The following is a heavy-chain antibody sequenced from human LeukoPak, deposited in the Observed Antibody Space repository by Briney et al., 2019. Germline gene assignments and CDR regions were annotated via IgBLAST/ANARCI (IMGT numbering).Heavy chain of an antibody. CDR2: ISSSSSYI. D-gene: IGHD5-18*01. V-gene: IGHV3-21*01. Sequence: GGSLRLSCAASGFTFSSYSMNWVRQAPGKGLEWVSSISSSSSYIYYADSVKGRFTISRDNAKNSLYLQMNSLRAEDTAVYYCARIPSWDTAMAAGDYWGQGTLVTGSS. CDR3: ARIPSWDTAMAAGDY. J-gene: IGHJ4*02. CDR1: GFTFSSYS.